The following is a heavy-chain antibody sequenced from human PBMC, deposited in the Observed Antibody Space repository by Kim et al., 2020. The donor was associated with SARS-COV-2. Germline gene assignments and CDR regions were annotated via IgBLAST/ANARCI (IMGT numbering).Heavy chain of an antibody. CDR1: GFTFSGSA. V-gene: IGHV3-73*01. D-gene: IGHD3-22*01. Sequence: GSLRLSCAASGFTFSGSAMHWVRQASGKGLEWVGRIRSKANSYATAYAASVKGRFTISRDDSKNTAYLQMNSLKTEDTAVYYCTSPPDYYDSSGYYYPYYYYGMDVWGQGTTVTVSS. CDR3: TSPPDYYDSSGYYYPYYYYGMDV. J-gene: IGHJ6*02. CDR2: IRSKANSYAT.